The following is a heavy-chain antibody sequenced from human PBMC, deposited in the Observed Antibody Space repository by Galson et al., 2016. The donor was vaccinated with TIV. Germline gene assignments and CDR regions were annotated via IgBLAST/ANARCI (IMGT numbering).Heavy chain of an antibody. CDR2: ISAGGGRT. CDR1: GFTFSSFA. CDR3: AKMDSSGFDYVRRFDF. V-gene: IGHV3-23*01. Sequence: SLRLSCAASGFTFSSFAMSWVRQAPGKGLEWVSRISAGGGRTDYADAVKGRFTISRDNPKNTQYLQMSSLRADDTAVYFCAKMDSSGFDYVRRFDFWGQGTLATVSS. J-gene: IGHJ4*02. D-gene: IGHD3-22*01.